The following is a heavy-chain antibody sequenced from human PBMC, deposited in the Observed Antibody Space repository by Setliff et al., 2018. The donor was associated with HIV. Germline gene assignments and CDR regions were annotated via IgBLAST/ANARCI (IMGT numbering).Heavy chain of an antibody. J-gene: IGHJ4*02. Sequence: ASVKVSCKASGYSFTGYYVNWVRQAPGQGLEWMGRINPKSGATNLAQKFQGRVTLTRDTSVTTVYMELTSLRSDDTAVYYCATRPRGFDYWGQGTLVTVSS. CDR3: ATRPRGFDY. CDR1: GYSFTGYY. V-gene: IGHV1-2*06. CDR2: INPKSGAT.